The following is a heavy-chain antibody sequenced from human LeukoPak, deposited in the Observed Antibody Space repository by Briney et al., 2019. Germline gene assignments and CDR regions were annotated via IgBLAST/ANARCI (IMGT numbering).Heavy chain of an antibody. J-gene: IGHJ6*03. CDR3: ARSLVVPPHYYYYYYMDV. V-gene: IGHV4-39*01. Sequence: PSETLSLSCTVSGGSFSSCSYYWGWKRHPPGKGLEWIGSIYHSGSTYYNTSLNSRVTISVDTSKNQFSLKLRSVTAADTAVYYCARSLVVPPHYYYYYYMDVWGKGTTVTVSS. CDR1: GGSFSSCSYY. CDR2: IYHSGST. D-gene: IGHD2-2*01.